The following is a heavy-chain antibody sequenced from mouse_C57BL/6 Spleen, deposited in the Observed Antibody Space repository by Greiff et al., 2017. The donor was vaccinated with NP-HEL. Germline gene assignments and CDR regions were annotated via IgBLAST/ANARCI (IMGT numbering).Heavy chain of an antibody. CDR1: GYTFTSYW. J-gene: IGHJ4*01. CDR3: ARREVWLRRDYAMDY. Sequence: QVQLQQSGAELVKPGASVKMSCKASGYTFTSYWITWVKQRPGQGLEWIGDIYPGSGSTNYNEKFKSKATLTVDTSSSTAYMQLSSLTSEDSAVYDCARREVWLRRDYAMDYWGQGTSVTVSS. CDR2: IYPGSGST. D-gene: IGHD2-2*01. V-gene: IGHV1-55*01.